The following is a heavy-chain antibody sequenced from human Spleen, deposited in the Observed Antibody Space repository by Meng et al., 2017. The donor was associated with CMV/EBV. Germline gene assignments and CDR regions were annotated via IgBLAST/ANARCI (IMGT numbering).Heavy chain of an antibody. CDR2: MNPNSGNR. Sequence: SVKVSCKASGYTFSSFGINWVRQATGQGLEWMGWMNPNSGNRGYAQKFQGKVAMTRNTSISTAYMELSSLRSEDTAVYYCARGRGCDSTSCPYYFDYWGQGTLVTVSS. D-gene: IGHD2-2*01. J-gene: IGHJ4*02. CDR3: ARGRGCDSTSCPYYFDY. V-gene: IGHV1-8*02. CDR1: GYTFSSFG.